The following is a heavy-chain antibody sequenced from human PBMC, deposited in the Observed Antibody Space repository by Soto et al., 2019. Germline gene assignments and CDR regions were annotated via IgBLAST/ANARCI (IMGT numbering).Heavy chain of an antibody. CDR1: GYTFTSYD. CDR2: MNPNSGNT. J-gene: IGHJ6*03. V-gene: IGHV1-8*01. D-gene: IGHD3-3*01. Sequence: ASVKVSCKASGYTFTSYDINWVRQATGQGLEWMGWMNPNSGNTGYAQKFQGRVTMTRNTSISTAYMELSSLRSEDTAVYYCARRDYDFWSGYYSRGGSYYMDVCGKGTTLTVSS. CDR3: ARRDYDFWSGYYSRGGSYYMDV.